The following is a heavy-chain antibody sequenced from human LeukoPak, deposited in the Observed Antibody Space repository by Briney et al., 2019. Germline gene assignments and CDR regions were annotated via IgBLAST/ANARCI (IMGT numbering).Heavy chain of an antibody. V-gene: IGHV3-23*01. CDR3: AKDRAINYYDSSGYDYYFDY. CDR2: ISGSGGST. CDR1: GFTFSSYA. D-gene: IGHD3-22*01. Sequence: GGSLRLSCAASGFTFSSYAMSWVRQAPGKGLEWASAISGSGGSTYYADSVKGRFTISRDNSKNTLYLQMNSLRAEDTAVYYCAKDRAINYYDSSGYDYYFDYWGQGTLVTVSS. J-gene: IGHJ4*02.